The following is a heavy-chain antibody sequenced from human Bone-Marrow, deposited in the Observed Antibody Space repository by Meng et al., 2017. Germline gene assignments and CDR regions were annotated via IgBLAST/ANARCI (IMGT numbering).Heavy chain of an antibody. CDR1: GFTFSSFA. Sequence: RVGSGGGVVQPGTSRGLSAAASGFTFSSFARKWERPAPGMGLEWVAVISYDGSNKYYADMVKGRFTISRDNYKNTLYLQINSLRDEATAVYYCARDRGGFDYWGQGTLVTVSS. J-gene: IGHJ4*02. V-gene: IGHV3-30*01. D-gene: IGHD2-15*01. CDR2: ISYDGSNK. CDR3: ARDRGGFDY.